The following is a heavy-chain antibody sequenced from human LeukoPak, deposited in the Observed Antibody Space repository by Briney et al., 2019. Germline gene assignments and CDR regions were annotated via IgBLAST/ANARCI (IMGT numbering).Heavy chain of an antibody. J-gene: IGHJ5*02. CDR2: IYSSGST. V-gene: IGHV4-59*01. CDR1: GGSIRGYF. Sequence: SETLSLTCTVSGGSIRGYFWSWIRQPPGKGLEWIGHIYSSGSTTYTPSLQGRVTISLDTSKNQFSLNLSSVTAADTAVYCCARDLSGYEGWFDPWGQGTLVTVSS. CDR3: ARDLSGYEGWFDP. D-gene: IGHD5-12*01.